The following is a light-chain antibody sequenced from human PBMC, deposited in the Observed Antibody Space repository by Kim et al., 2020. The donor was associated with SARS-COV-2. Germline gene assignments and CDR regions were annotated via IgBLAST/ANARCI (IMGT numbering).Light chain of an antibody. CDR1: QSISSW. V-gene: IGKV1-5*01. J-gene: IGKJ5*01. CDR3: QQYHKYPIT. Sequence: ASGGDRVTVTCRASQSISSWLAWYQQKPGKAPKLLIYDVSSLESGVPSRFSGSGSGTEFTLTISSLQPDDFATYYCQQYHKYPITFGLGTRLEIK. CDR2: DVS.